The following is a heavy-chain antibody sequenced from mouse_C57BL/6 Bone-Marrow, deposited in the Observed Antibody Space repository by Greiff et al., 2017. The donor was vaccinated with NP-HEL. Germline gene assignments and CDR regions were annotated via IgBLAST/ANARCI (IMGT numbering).Heavy chain of an antibody. CDR3: ARYSPYWYFDV. J-gene: IGHJ1*03. V-gene: IGHV1-26*01. CDR2: INPNNGGT. D-gene: IGHD2-12*01. Sequence: EVKLVESGPELVKPGASVKISCKASGYTFTDYYMNWVKQSHGKSLEWIGDINPNNGGTSYNQKFKGKATLTVDKSSSTAYMELRSLTSEDSAVYYCARYSPYWYFDVWGTGTTVTVSS. CDR1: GYTFTDYY.